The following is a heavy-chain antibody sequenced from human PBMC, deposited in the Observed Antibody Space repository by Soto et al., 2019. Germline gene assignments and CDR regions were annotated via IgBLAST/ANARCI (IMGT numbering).Heavy chain of an antibody. CDR1: GFTFSDYG. J-gene: IGHJ5*02. CDR3: AKGTARPTGWIDP. Sequence: QVQPVESWGGVVQPGRSLRLSCAASGFTFSDYGRHWVRQAPGKGREWVAGISNDGNDKYYADSVKGRFNISRDNSKNTLYLQMNSLRAEDTAVYYCAKGTARPTGWIDPWGQGTLVTVSS. V-gene: IGHV3-30*18. D-gene: IGHD5-18*01. CDR2: ISNDGNDK.